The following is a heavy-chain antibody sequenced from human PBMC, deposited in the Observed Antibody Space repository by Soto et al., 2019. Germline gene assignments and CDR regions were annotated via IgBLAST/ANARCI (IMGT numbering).Heavy chain of an antibody. J-gene: IGHJ1*01. D-gene: IGHD5-12*01. CDR1: GFTFDDYT. V-gene: IGHV3-43*01. CDR2: ISWDGGSA. CDR3: AKDSDLHRRDGYNYEYFQH. Sequence: GGSLRLSCAASGFTFDDYTMHWVRQAPGKGLEWVSLISWDGGSAYYADSVKGRFTISRDNSKNSLYLQMNSLRTEDTALYYCAKDSDLHRRDGYNYEYFQHWGQGTLVTVSS.